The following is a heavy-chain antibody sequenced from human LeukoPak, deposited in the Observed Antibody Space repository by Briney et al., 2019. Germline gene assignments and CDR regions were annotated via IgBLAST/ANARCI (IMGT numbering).Heavy chain of an antibody. D-gene: IGHD3-10*01. CDR1: GFTFSSYA. J-gene: IGHJ4*02. Sequence: PGGSLRPSCSASGFTFSSYAMHWVRQAPGKGLEYVSAISSNGGSTYYADSVKGRFTISRDNSKNTLYLQMSSLRAEDTAVYYCVKDVLLWFGEPIPYYFDYWGQGTLVTVSS. CDR3: VKDVLLWFGEPIPYYFDY. V-gene: IGHV3-64D*09. CDR2: ISSNGGST.